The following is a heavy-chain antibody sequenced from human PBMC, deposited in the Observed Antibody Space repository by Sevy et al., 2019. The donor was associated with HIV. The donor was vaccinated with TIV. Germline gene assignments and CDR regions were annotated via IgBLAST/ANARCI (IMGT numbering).Heavy chain of an antibody. CDR3: AREVLYGSGSYYPFNWFDP. CDR1: GYTFTSYD. J-gene: IGHJ5*02. CDR2: MNPNSGNT. V-gene: IGHV1-8*03. D-gene: IGHD3-10*01. Sequence: GASVKVSCKASGYTFTSYDINWVRQATGQGLEWMGWMNPNSGNTGYAQKFQGRVTITRNTSISTAYMELSSLRSEDTAVYYCAREVLYGSGSYYPFNWFDPWGQGTLVTVSS.